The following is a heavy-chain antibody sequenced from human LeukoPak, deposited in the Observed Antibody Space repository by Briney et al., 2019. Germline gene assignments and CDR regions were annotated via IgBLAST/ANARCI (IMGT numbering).Heavy chain of an antibody. J-gene: IGHJ4*02. Sequence: AGGSLRLSCAASGFTFSNYGIHWVRQAPGKGLEWVAFIRYDGSNRYYADSLKGRFTISRDNSKNTLYLQMNSLRVEDTAMYYCAKDVVGATNIDYWGQGTLVTVSS. V-gene: IGHV3-30*02. D-gene: IGHD1-26*01. CDR2: IRYDGSNR. CDR3: AKDVVGATNIDY. CDR1: GFTFSNYG.